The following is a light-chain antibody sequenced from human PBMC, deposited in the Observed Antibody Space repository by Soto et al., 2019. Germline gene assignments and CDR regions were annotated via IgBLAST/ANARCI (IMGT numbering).Light chain of an antibody. Sequence: IQMTQPPSSLAASVGDRITITCRASQTISTYVNWYRQKSGAAPELLLYDASTLQSGVPSRFSGGASGTDFTLTISSLQLEDFATYYCQQTYNTPLTFGQGTKVEIK. CDR3: QQTYNTPLT. V-gene: IGKV1-39*01. J-gene: IGKJ1*01. CDR2: DAS. CDR1: QTISTY.